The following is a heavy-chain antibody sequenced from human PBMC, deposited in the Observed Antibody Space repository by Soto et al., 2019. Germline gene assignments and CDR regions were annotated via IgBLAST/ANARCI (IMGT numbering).Heavy chain of an antibody. V-gene: IGHV1-18*01. Sequence: QVQLVQSGAEVKKPGASVKVSCKASGYTFSSYGISWVRQAPGQGLEWMGWISAYNGNTNYAQKLQGRVTMTTDTSKSTAYMELRIRRSDDTAVYCCAGVNGYCSSPGCFVVRSYTMYVWGQGTTVTVSS. J-gene: IGHJ6*02. CDR3: AGVNGYCSSPGCFVVRSYTMYV. CDR2: ISAYNGNT. D-gene: IGHD2-2*01. CDR1: GYTFSSYG.